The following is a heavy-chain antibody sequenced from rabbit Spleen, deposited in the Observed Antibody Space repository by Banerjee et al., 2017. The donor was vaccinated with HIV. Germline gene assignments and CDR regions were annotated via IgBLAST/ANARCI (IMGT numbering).Heavy chain of an antibody. J-gene: IGHJ6*01. Sequence: QEHLEESGGGLVKPEGSLTLTCKASGVSFNDKDVMCWVRQAPGKGLEWIGCVDIGSSDFTYFASWAKGRFTISKTSSTTVTLQMTSLTAADTATYFCARDAATSFSSYGMDLWGPGTLVTVS. CDR1: GVSFNDKDV. CDR3: ARDAATSFSSYGMDL. D-gene: IGHD8-1*01. V-gene: IGHV1S45*01. CDR2: VDIGSSDFT.